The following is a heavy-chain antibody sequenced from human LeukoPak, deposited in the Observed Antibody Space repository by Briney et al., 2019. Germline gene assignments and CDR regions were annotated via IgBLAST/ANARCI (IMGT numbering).Heavy chain of an antibody. V-gene: IGHV3-20*04. CDR1: GFDFDDYG. CDR2: INWSGGST. Sequence: GGSPRLSCAASGFDFDDYGMSWVRQAPGKGLEWVSGINWSGGSTGYGDSVKGRFTISRDNAKNSLYLQMNSLRAEDSAVYYCAELGITMIGGVWGKGTTVTISS. J-gene: IGHJ6*04. D-gene: IGHD3-10*02. CDR3: AELGITMIGGV.